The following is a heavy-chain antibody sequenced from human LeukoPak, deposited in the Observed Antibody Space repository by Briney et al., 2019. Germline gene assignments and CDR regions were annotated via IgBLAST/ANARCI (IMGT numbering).Heavy chain of an antibody. V-gene: IGHV3-7*01. CDR1: GFTFSDYW. J-gene: IGHJ5*02. Sequence: GGSLRLSCAASGFTFSDYWMTWVRQAPGKGLAWVANIKYDGSEKYYVDSLRGRFTISRDNAKNSLYLQMNSLRGEDTAVYYCARARQWLGVRNWFDPWGQGTLVTVSS. CDR3: ARARQWLGVRNWFDP. CDR2: IKYDGSEK. D-gene: IGHD6-19*01.